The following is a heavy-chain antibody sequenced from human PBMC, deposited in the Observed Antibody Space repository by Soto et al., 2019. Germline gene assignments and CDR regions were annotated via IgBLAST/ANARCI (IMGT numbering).Heavy chain of an antibody. D-gene: IGHD2-15*01. CDR2: IIPSFPTP. CDR3: ARDKDRQHLGGNYYCGRDV. J-gene: IGHJ6*02. CDR1: GGTFGNSA. V-gene: IGHV1-69*12. Sequence: QVQLVQSGAEVKKPGSSVTVSCKASGGTFGNSAISWVRQAPGQGLEWMGGIIPSFPTPDYAQKFQGRVTITADETTTTAYMEVTRLKSEDTAVDYCARDKDRQHLGGNYYCGRDVWGQGTTVTVSS.